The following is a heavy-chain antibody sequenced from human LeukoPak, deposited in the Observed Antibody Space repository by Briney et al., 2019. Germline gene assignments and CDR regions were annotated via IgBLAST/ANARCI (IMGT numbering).Heavy chain of an antibody. CDR2: IYYSGST. D-gene: IGHD3-9*01. J-gene: IGHJ3*02. CDR1: GGSISSSSYY. V-gene: IGHV4-39*01. CDR3: ARANVLRYSDWVHDAFDT. Sequence: SETLSLTCTVSGGSISSSSYYWGWIRQPPGKGLEWIGNIYYSGSTYYNPSLKSRVTISVDTSKNQFSLRLSSVTAADTAVYYCARANVLRYSDWVHDAFDTWGQGTMVTVSS.